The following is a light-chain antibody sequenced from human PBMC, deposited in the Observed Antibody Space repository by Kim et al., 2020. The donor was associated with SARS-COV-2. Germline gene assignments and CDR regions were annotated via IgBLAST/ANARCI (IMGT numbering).Light chain of an antibody. CDR3: SSYTSTTTVV. CDR1: SSDVGAYNY. J-gene: IGLJ2*01. V-gene: IGLV2-14*04. CDR2: DVI. Sequence: GQSITLSCTGTSSDVGAYNYVSWYQQHPGKAPKLMIYDVINRPSGVSNRFSGSKSGNTASLTISGLQAEDEADYYCSSYTSTTTVVFGGGTQLTVL.